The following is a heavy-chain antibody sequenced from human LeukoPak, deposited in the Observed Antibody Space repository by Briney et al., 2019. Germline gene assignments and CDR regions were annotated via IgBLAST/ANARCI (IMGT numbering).Heavy chain of an antibody. V-gene: IGHV4-30-2*01. CDR2: IYHSGST. Sequence: SETRSLTGAVSGGAISSGGYSGSWIRQPPGKGLEWIGYIYHSGSTYYNPSLKSRVAISVDRPKNQFSLKLSSVTAADTAVYYCARARPRGVMGFDYWGQGTLVTVSS. J-gene: IGHJ4*02. CDR3: ARARPRGVMGFDY. D-gene: IGHD3-10*01. CDR1: GGAISSGGYS.